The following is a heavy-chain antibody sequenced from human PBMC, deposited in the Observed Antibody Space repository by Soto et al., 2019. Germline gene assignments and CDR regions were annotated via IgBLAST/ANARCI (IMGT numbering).Heavy chain of an antibody. D-gene: IGHD3-9*01. CDR1: GFTFSSYS. Sequence: EVQLVESGGGLVQPGGSLRLSCAASGFTFSSYSMNWVRQAPGKGLEWVSYISSSSSTIYYADSVKGRFTISRDNAKNSLYLKMNSLRAEDTDVYYCAREYDILNWFDPWGQGTLVTVSS. CDR2: ISSSSSTI. V-gene: IGHV3-48*01. J-gene: IGHJ5*02. CDR3: AREYDILNWFDP.